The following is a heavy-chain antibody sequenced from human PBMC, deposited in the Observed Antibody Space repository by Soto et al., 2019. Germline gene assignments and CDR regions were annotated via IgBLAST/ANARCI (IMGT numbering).Heavy chain of an antibody. V-gene: IGHV3-7*05. CDR1: GFPFSSYA. J-gene: IGHJ6*02. CDR3: ARVSITEYYYYGMDV. D-gene: IGHD3-10*01. Sequence: GGSLRLSCAASGFPFSSYAMSWVRQAPGKGLEWVANIKQDGSEKYYVDSVKGRFTISRDNAKNSLYLQMNSLRAEDTAVYYCARVSITEYYYYGMDVWGQGTTVTVSS. CDR2: IKQDGSEK.